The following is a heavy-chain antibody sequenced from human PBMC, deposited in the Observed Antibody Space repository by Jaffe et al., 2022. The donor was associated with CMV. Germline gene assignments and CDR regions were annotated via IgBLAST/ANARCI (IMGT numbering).Heavy chain of an antibody. V-gene: IGHV4-59*01. J-gene: IGHJ6*03. CDR2: IYYSGST. CDR3: ARGYYCSSTSCYDYYYYMDV. CDR1: GGSISSYY. Sequence: QVQLQESGPGLVKPSETLSLTCTVSGGSISSYYWSWIRQPPGKGLEWIGYIYYSGSTNYNPSLKSRVTISVDTSKNQFSLKLSSVTAADTAVYYCARGYYCSSTSCYDYYYYMDVWGKGTTVTVSS. D-gene: IGHD2-2*01.